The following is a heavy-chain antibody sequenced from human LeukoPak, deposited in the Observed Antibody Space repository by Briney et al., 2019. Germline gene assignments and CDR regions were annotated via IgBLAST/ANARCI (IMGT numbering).Heavy chain of an antibody. D-gene: IGHD2-2*01. V-gene: IGHV3-23*01. Sequence: GGSLRLSCAASGFTFSSYAMSWVRQAPGKGLEWVSAISGSGGSTYYADSVKSRFTISRDNSKNTLYLQMNSLRAEDTAVYYCAKDLGVVVPAAIGYWGQGTLVTVSS. J-gene: IGHJ4*02. CDR2: ISGSGGST. CDR1: GFTFSSYA. CDR3: AKDLGVVVPAAIGY.